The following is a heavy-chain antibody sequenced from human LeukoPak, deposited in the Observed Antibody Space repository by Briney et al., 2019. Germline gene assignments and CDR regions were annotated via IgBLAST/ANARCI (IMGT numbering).Heavy chain of an antibody. J-gene: IGHJ4*02. CDR1: GXSISSSSHY. CDR3: ASTGSGSYYSPFDY. V-gene: IGHV4-39*01. CDR2: IYYSGSA. Sequence: SETLSLTWTVSGXSISSSSHYWGWIRQPPGKGPEWIGRIYYSGSAYYNPSLKSRVTISVDTSKNQFSLKLSSVTAADTAVYYCASTGSGSYYSPFDYWGQGTLVTVSS. D-gene: IGHD3-10*01.